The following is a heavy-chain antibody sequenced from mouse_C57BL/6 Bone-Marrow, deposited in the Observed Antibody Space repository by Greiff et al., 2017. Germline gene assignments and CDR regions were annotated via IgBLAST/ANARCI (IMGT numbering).Heavy chain of an antibody. V-gene: IGHV1-61*01. CDR3: AREFRAMDY. CDR2: IYPSDSET. CDR1: GYPFTSYW. J-gene: IGHJ4*01. Sequence: VQLQQPGAELVRPGSSVKLSCKASGYPFTSYWMDWVKQRPGQGLEWIGNIYPSDSETHYNQKFKDKATLTVDKSSSTAYMQLSSLTSEDSAVYYCAREFRAMDYWGQGTSVTVSS.